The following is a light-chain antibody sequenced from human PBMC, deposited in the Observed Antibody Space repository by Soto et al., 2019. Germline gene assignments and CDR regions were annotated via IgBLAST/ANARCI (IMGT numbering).Light chain of an antibody. V-gene: IGLV1-36*01. CDR1: TSNIGNNA. Sequence: QSVLTQPPSVSEAPRQRVTISCSGSTSNIGNNAVSWYQQFPGKAPTLIIYFDDLLPSGVSDRFSGSKSGTSASLAISGHQSEDEADYYCATWDDSLDGVVFGGGTKLTVL. CDR2: FDD. CDR3: ATWDDSLDGVV. J-gene: IGLJ2*01.